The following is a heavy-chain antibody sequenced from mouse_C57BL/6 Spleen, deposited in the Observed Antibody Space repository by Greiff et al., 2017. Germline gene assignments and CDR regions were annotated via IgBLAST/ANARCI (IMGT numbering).Heavy chain of an antibody. Sequence: VMLVESGPELVKPGASVKISCKASGYAFSSSWMNWVKQRPGKGLEGIGRIYPGDGDTNYNGKFKGKATLTADKSSSTAYMQLSSLTSEDSAVYFCARPPHYGSSFNWYFDVWGTGTTVTVSS. D-gene: IGHD1-1*01. CDR1: GYAFSSSW. J-gene: IGHJ1*03. CDR2: IYPGDGDT. CDR3: ARPPHYGSSFNWYFDV. V-gene: IGHV1-82*01.